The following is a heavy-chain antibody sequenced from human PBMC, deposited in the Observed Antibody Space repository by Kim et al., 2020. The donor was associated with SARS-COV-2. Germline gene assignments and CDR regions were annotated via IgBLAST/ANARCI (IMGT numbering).Heavy chain of an antibody. D-gene: IGHD3-3*01. CDR2: IDPSDSYT. Sequence: GESLKISCKGSGYSFTRYWISWVRQMPGKGLEWMGRIDPSDSYTNYSPSFQGHVTISADKSISTAYLQWSSLKASDTAMYYCARHAPLFTEPGVFGVVIIPNYYYGMDVWGQGTTVTVSS. CDR3: ARHAPLFTEPGVFGVVIIPNYYYGMDV. J-gene: IGHJ6*02. V-gene: IGHV5-10-1*01. CDR1: GYSFTRYW.